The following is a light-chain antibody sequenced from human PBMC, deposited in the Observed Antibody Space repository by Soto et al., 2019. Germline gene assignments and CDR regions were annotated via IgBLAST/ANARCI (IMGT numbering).Light chain of an antibody. CDR1: QFVSSR. Sequence: EIVVTQSPATLSVSPGERVTLSCRASQFVSSRLAWYQEKPGQVPRLLIYDTSTRAPGISARFSGGGSGTEFTLTISSLQSEDFAVYYCQEYLQWPPGTFGQGTTVDMK. CDR2: DTS. V-gene: IGKV3-15*01. CDR3: QEYLQWPPGT. J-gene: IGKJ1*01.